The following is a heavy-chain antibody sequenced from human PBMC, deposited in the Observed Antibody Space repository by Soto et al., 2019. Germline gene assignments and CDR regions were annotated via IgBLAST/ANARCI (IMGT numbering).Heavy chain of an antibody. CDR1: EYTFTTYA. CDR2: INTGNGNT. J-gene: IGHJ4*02. V-gene: IGHV1-3*04. CDR3: ARNAVGTYHFDY. Sequence: ASVKVSCKASEYTFTTYAMHWVRQAPGQRLEWMGWINTGNGNTKYSQKFQSRVTITRDTSTSTAYMELSSLISEDTAVYYCARNAVGTYHFDYWGQGTLVTVSS. D-gene: IGHD1-26*01.